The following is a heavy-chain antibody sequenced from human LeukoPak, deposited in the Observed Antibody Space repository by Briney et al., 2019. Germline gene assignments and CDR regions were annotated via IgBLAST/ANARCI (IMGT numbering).Heavy chain of an antibody. J-gene: IGHJ3*02. CDR1: GFTFDDYA. Sequence: GGSLRPSCAASGFTFDDYAMHWVRQAPGKGLEWVSAISGSGGSTYYADSVKGRFTISRDNSKNTLYLQMNSLRAEDTAVYYCAKDQDTAMVNDAFDIWGQGTMVTVSS. V-gene: IGHV3-23*01. D-gene: IGHD5-18*01. CDR3: AKDQDTAMVNDAFDI. CDR2: ISGSGGST.